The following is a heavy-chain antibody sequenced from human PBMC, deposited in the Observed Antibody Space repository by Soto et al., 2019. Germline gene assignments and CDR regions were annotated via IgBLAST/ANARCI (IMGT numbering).Heavy chain of an antibody. CDR2: ISGYNGAT. CDR1: GYTFTRYG. CDR3: AKNGQPPYYYYGLDV. J-gene: IGHJ6*02. Sequence: QGHLVQSGAEVKKPGTSVKVSCKASGYTFTRYGISWVRQAPGQGREWMGWISGYNGATNYAQNLQGRVTMTIDTSTSTAYMELRSLTSDDTAVYYCAKNGQPPYYYYGLDVWGQGTTVTVSS. V-gene: IGHV1-18*01. D-gene: IGHD2-8*01.